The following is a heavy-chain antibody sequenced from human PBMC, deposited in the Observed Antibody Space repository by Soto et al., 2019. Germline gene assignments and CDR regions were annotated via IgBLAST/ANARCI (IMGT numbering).Heavy chain of an antibody. Sequence: GGSLRLSCTASGFTFDDYAMHWVRQAPGKGLEWVPGISWNSDMIDYADSVKGRFTISRDNAKNSLYLQMNSLRAEDTALYYCAKLQRNSAYDHWGQGTLVTVSS. CDR3: AKLQRNSAYDH. CDR1: GFTFDDYA. J-gene: IGHJ5*02. CDR2: ISWNSDMI. V-gene: IGHV3-9*01. D-gene: IGHD5-12*01.